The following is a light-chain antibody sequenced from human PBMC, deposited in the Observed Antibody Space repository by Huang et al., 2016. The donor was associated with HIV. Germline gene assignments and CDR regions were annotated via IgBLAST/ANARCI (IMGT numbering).Light chain of an antibody. CDR1: QGIGNS. J-gene: IGKJ1*01. CDR3: QQYHSLPWT. CDR2: ATS. Sequence: DIQMTQSPSSLSASVGVRVTITCRASQGIGNSLAWYQQTPEKAPRLLLYATSTLESGVPSRFSCSGSGTHYTLTINTLQPEDIASYYCQQYHSLPWTFGQGTKVEIK. V-gene: IGKV1-NL1*01.